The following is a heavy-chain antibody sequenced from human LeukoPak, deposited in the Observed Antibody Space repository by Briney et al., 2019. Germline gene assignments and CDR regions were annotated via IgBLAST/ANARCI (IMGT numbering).Heavy chain of an antibody. J-gene: IGHJ4*02. CDR1: GITLSNYG. D-gene: IGHD3-22*01. Sequence: AGGSLRLSCAVSGITLSNYGMSWVRQAPGKGLEWVAGISGSGGGTNYADAVKGRFTISSDNRKNTLHLQMNSLRAEDTAVYFCAKRGVVIRVILVGFHKEAYYFDSWGQGALVIVSS. CDR2: ISGSGGGT. CDR3: AKRGVVIRVILVGFHKEAYYFDS. V-gene: IGHV3-23*01.